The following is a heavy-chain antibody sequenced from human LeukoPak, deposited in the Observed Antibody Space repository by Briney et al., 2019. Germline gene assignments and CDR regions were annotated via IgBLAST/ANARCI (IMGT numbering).Heavy chain of an antibody. V-gene: IGHV4-30-2*01. Sequence: SETLSLTCTVSGGSISSGSYFWTWVRQPPGKGLEWIGYVYTRGNTYYNPSLKSRVTISVDRSKNQFSLKLSSVTAADTAVYYCARAWRDGYNFDYWGQGTLVTVSS. D-gene: IGHD5-24*01. CDR2: VYTRGNT. J-gene: IGHJ4*02. CDR3: ARAWRDGYNFDY. CDR1: GGSISSGSYF.